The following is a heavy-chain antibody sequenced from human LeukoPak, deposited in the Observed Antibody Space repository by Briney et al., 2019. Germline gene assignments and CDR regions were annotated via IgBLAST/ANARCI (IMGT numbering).Heavy chain of an antibody. D-gene: IGHD6-13*01. Sequence: ASVKVSCKASGYTFTSYGISWVRQAPGQGLEWMGWISAYNGNTNYAQKLQGRVTMTTDTSTSTAYMELRSLRSDGTAVYYCARDYRIAAADWYFDLWGRGTLVTVSS. CDR3: ARDYRIAAADWYFDL. J-gene: IGHJ2*01. V-gene: IGHV1-18*01. CDR2: ISAYNGNT. CDR1: GYTFTSYG.